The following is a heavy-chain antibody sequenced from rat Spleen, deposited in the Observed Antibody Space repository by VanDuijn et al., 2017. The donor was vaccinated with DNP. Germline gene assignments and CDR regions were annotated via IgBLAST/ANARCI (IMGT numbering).Heavy chain of an antibody. CDR1: GFTFSNYG. J-gene: IGHJ2*01. Sequence: EVKLVESGGGLVQPGRSLKLSCAASGFTFSNYGMHWIRQAPTKGLEWVTSISPNGRNTNCRDSVKGRFTISRDNAKSTLYLQKESLRSEDTATYYCARHDDYWGQGVMVTVSS. D-gene: IGHD1-7*01. V-gene: IGHV5-19*01. CDR3: ARHDDY. CDR2: ISPNGRNT.